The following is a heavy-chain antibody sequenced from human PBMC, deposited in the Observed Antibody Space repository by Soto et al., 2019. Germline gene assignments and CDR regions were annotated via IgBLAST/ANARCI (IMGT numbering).Heavy chain of an antibody. D-gene: IGHD3-22*01. CDR1: GGSISSGGYY. J-gene: IGHJ3*02. V-gene: IGHV4-31*03. Sequence: SETLSLTCTVSGGSISSGGYYWSWIRQHPGKGLEWIGYIYYSGSTYYNPSLKSRVTISVDTSKNQFSLKLGSVTAADTAVYYCARVSPIEQPLFITMIVVVDAFDIWGQGTMVTVSS. CDR3: ARVSPIEQPLFITMIVVVDAFDI. CDR2: IYYSGST.